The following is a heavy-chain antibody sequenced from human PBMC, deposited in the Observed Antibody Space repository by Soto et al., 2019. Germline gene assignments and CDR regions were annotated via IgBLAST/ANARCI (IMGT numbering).Heavy chain of an antibody. J-gene: IGHJ5*02. D-gene: IGHD5-12*01. V-gene: IGHV4-30-4*01. Sequence: QVQLQESGPGLVRPSQTLSLTCSVSRGSINSGDYFWSWIRQPPGKGLEWIGYTYYDGTTYYSPSLKRRVTISVDTPKNNFCLKVNSVTAADTAVYYCGRAGRRDGNSSPGRFDTWGQGILVTVSS. CDR1: RGSINSGDYF. CDR2: TYYDGTT. CDR3: GRAGRRDGNSSPGRFDT.